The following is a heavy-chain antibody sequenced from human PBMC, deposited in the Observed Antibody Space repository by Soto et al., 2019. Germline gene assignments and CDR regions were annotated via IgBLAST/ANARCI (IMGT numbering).Heavy chain of an antibody. Sequence: QVQLVQSGAEVKKPGASVRVSCKASGYTFTSYYVHWVRQAPGQGPEWMGMISPSSGGTDYAQKFQGRVTXTXXXSXCTVYMELSSLRSEDTAVYFCTRSIITTAGTDALDLWGQGTLVTVSS. D-gene: IGHD6-13*01. CDR2: ISPSSGGT. J-gene: IGHJ3*01. V-gene: IGHV1-46*03. CDR3: TRSIITTAGTDALDL. CDR1: GYTFTSYY.